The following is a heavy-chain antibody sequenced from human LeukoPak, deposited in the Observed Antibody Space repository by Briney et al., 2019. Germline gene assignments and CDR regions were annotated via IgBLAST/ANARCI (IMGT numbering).Heavy chain of an antibody. Sequence: ASVKVSCKASGYTFTYYGISWVRQAPGQGLEWMGWISAYNGDTKYAQKLQDRVTMTTDTSTSTAYMELRSLRSDDTAVYYCASGYHMIHHSFDYWGQGTLVTVSS. V-gene: IGHV1-18*01. CDR2: ISAYNGDT. CDR3: ASGYHMIHHSFDY. D-gene: IGHD2-2*01. CDR1: GYTFTYYG. J-gene: IGHJ4*02.